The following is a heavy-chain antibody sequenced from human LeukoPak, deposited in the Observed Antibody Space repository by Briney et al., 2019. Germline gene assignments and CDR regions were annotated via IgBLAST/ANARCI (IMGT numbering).Heavy chain of an antibody. D-gene: IGHD3-10*01. Sequence: GGSLRLSCAASGFTFSYFWMTWVRPAPGKGREGVSNLDQEGSEMYSVDSVKGRFSISRDNAKKALYLQMNSLRAEDTAVYYCARAYYYGSGDYYSWAYFDFWGLGTLVTVSS. CDR2: LDQEGSEM. CDR1: GFTFSYFW. CDR3: ARAYYYGSGDYYSWAYFDF. V-gene: IGHV3-7*04. J-gene: IGHJ4*02.